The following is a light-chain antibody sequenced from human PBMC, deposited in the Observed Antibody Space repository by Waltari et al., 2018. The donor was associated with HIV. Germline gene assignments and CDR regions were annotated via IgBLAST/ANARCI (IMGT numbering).Light chain of an antibody. J-gene: IGKJ1*01. V-gene: IGKV1-5*03. Sequence: DIQMTQSPSTLSAAVGDRVTITCRASQSVTNWLAWYQQKPGTAPTLLIYEASSLQSGVPSRFSGSGSETEFTLTISSLQPDDLGNYFCQEYNTYSRTFGQGTTVEIK. CDR3: QEYNTYSRT. CDR2: EAS. CDR1: QSVTNW.